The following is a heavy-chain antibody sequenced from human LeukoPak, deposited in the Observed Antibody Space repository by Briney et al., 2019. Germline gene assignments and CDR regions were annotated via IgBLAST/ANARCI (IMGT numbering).Heavy chain of an antibody. CDR1: GFSFSSSW. CDR2: INDDETST. D-gene: IGHD2-21*02. J-gene: IGHJ4*02. V-gene: IGHV3-74*01. Sequence: GGSLRLSCAASGFSFSSSWMHWVRQVPGKGLEWVSRINDDETSTTYAESVKGRFTISRDNAKNTLFLQMNSLRAEDTAVYYCARGRGLGVTSTPVPFDYWGQGILVTVSS. CDR3: ARGRGLGVTSTPVPFDY.